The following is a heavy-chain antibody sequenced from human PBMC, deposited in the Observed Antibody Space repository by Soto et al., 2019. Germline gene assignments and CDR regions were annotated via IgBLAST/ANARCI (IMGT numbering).Heavy chain of an antibody. D-gene: IGHD3-10*01. J-gene: IGHJ4*02. CDR2: IYNDGTYS. CDR1: GFIFKMYW. Sequence: GGSLRLSCAASGFIFKMYWMHWVRQSPGKGLVWISRIYNDGTYSDYADPVRGRFTISRDNVNDTLYLQMNNLRAEDSGLYYCTRGPRPISTGTGAYWGQGTQVTVSS. CDR3: TRGPRPISTGTGAY. V-gene: IGHV3-74*01.